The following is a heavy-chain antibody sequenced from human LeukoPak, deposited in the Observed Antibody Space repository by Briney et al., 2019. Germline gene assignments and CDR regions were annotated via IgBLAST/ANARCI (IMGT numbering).Heavy chain of an antibody. D-gene: IGHD1-26*01. J-gene: IGHJ4*02. V-gene: IGHV3-74*01. CDR1: GFIFSNYW. Sequence: GGSLRLSCAASGFIFSNYWMHWVRHAPGKGLVWVSLIHSDGGTTNYADSVKGRFTISRDNAKNTLYLQVNSLRVEDTAVYYCARDTYSIAEWGQGTLVTVSS. CDR3: ARDTYSIAE. CDR2: IHSDGGTT.